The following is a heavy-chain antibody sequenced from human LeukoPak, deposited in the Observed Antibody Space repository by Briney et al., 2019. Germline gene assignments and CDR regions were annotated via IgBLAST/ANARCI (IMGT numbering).Heavy chain of an antibody. CDR2: ISSSSSYT. D-gene: IGHD3-10*01. CDR3: ARDASGYYGSGNFDY. Sequence: GGSLRLSCSASGVTLRCHSMNGGPQAPGKGVEGGSSISSSSSYTYYADSVKGRFTISRDNAKNSLYLQMNSLRAEDTAVYYCARDASGYYGSGNFDYWGQGTLVTVSS. V-gene: IGHV3-21*01. J-gene: IGHJ4*02. CDR1: GVTLRCHS.